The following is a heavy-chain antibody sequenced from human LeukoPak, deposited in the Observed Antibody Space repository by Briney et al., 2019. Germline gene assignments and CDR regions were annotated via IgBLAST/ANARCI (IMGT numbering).Heavy chain of an antibody. J-gene: IGHJ4*02. CDR3: ARVLPAWATYYYDSSGYYTFDY. CDR1: GYTFTSYD. Sequence: ASXXVSCKASGYTFTSYDINWVGQATGQGLEWMGWMNPNSGNTGYAQKFQGRVTMTRNTSISTAYMELSSLRSEDTAVYYCARVLPAWATYYYDSSGYYTFDYWGQGTLVTVSS. V-gene: IGHV1-8*01. D-gene: IGHD3-22*01. CDR2: MNPNSGNT.